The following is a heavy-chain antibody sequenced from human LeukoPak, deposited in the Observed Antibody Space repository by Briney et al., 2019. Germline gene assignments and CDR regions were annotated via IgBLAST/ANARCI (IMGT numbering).Heavy chain of an antibody. CDR1: GYTFTGYY. CDR3: ARAPSIAVAAYFFDS. J-gene: IGHJ4*02. V-gene: IGHV1-2*02. Sequence: ASVKVSCKASGYTFTGYYIYWVRQAPGQGLEWMGWINPDSGGTNYAQKFQGRVTMTRDTSISTGYMEMRRLTSDDTAVYYCARAPSIAVAAYFFDSWGQGTLVTVSS. D-gene: IGHD6-19*01. CDR2: INPDSGGT.